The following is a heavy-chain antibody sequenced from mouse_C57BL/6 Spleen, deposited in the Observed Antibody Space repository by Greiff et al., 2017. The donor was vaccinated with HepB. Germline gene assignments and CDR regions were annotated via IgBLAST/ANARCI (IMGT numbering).Heavy chain of an antibody. D-gene: IGHD2-3*01. CDR3: AREGYYPYAMDY. CDR2: IYPRSGNT. CDR1: GYTFTSYG. Sequence: VMLVESGAELARPGASVKLSCKASGYTFTSYGISWVKQRTGQGLEWIGEIYPRSGNTYYNEKFKGKATLTADKSSSTAYMELRSLTSEDSAVYFCAREGYYPYAMDYWGQGTSVTVSS. J-gene: IGHJ4*01. V-gene: IGHV1-81*01.